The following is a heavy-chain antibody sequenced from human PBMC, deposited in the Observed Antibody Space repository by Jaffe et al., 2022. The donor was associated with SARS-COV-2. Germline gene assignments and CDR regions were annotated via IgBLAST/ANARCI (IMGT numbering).Heavy chain of an antibody. D-gene: IGHD1-26*01. V-gene: IGHV1-46*01. CDR3: ARTYSRTTAVFDY. J-gene: IGHJ4*02. Sequence: QVQLVQSGAEVKKSGASVNVSCKASGYTFARYYVHWVRQAPGQGLEWMGIINPSGGGTTYAQKFQGRVTMTTDTSTGTVNMELSSLRSDDTAVYYCARTYSRTTAVFDYWGQGTLVTVSS. CDR1: GYTFARYY. CDR2: INPSGGGT.